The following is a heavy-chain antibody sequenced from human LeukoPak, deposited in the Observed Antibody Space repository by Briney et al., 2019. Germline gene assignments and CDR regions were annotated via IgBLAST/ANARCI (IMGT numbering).Heavy chain of an antibody. CDR1: GFSFNTYS. Sequence: GVTLSLSCAASGFSFNTYSMNWVRQGPGKGREWGSNISSSSATIPYEYPVKGRFTISRDNAKTSLYLQMNSPRADDTAVYYCAGGESEYTAAGDFADWGQGALVTVSS. D-gene: IGHD3-16*01. CDR2: ISSSSATI. CDR3: AGGESEYTAAGDFAD. V-gene: IGHV3-48*01. J-gene: IGHJ4*02.